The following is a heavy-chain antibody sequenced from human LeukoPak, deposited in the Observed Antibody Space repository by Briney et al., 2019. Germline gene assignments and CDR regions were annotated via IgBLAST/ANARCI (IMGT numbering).Heavy chain of an antibody. V-gene: IGHV1-46*01. CDR2: INPSSGST. Sequence: GASVKVSCKASGYTFTSYDINWVRQAPGQGLEWMGLINPSSGSTSNAQKFQGRATMTRDTSTSTVYMELSSLRSEDTAIYYCARERITIFGVVADDAFDIWGQGTVVTVSS. J-gene: IGHJ3*02. D-gene: IGHD3-3*01. CDR1: GYTFTSYD. CDR3: ARERITIFGVVADDAFDI.